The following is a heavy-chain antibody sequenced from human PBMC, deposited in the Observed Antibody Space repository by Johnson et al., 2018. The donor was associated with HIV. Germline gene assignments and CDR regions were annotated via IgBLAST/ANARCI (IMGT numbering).Heavy chain of an antibody. D-gene: IGHD3-22*01. J-gene: IGHJ3*02. CDR1: RFPFSGHN. CDR3: ARGGRGVRITMIVVVPNDAFDI. V-gene: IGHV3-11*04. CDR2: ISSSGSST. Sequence: QVQLVESGGGLVQPGGSLRLSCAASRFPFSGHNMGWIRQAPGQGLEFLSYISSSGSSTYYIDSVKGRFTISRDNAKNSLYLQMNSLRAEDTAVYYCARGGRGVRITMIVVVPNDAFDIWGQGTMVTVSS.